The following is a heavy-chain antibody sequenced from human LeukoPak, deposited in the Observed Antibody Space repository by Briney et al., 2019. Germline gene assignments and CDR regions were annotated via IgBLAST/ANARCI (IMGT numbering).Heavy chain of an antibody. D-gene: IGHD3-22*01. CDR2: IYRSGST. Sequence: KPSETLSLTCTVSGDSISSGSYYWSWIRQPAGKGLEWIGHIYRSGSTNYNASLKSRVTISVDTSKHQYSLKLSSVPAADPDVYYCARGYYDSSGSYQAFQHWGQGTLVTVSS. CDR1: GDSISSGSYY. V-gene: IGHV4-61*09. CDR3: ARGYYDSSGSYQAFQH. J-gene: IGHJ1*01.